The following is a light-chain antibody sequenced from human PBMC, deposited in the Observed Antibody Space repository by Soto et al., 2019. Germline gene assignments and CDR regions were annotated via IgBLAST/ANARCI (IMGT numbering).Light chain of an antibody. Sequence: IRMTQAPSSFAASTGDRVTITCRASQGISSHLSWYHQKPGKAPKFLIYGASSLQSGVPSRFSGSGSGTDFTLTISSLQPEDFATYYCQQSYNTPITFGQGTRLEIK. CDR1: QGISSH. CDR2: GAS. J-gene: IGKJ5*01. V-gene: IGKV1-39*01. CDR3: QQSYNTPIT.